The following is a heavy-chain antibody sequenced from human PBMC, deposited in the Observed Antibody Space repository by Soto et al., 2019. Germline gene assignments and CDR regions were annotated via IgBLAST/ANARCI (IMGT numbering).Heavy chain of an antibody. CDR3: ARGPFRIGGTCHSLVGDYFEF. D-gene: IGHD2-15*01. CDR1: GYTFTSYS. J-gene: IGHJ4*02. CDR2: INAANGNT. V-gene: IGHV1-3*01. Sequence: ASVKGSCKASGYTFTSYSMHWVRQAPGQRIEWMGWINAANGNTQHSQKFQGRLTITRNTSASTAYMELSSLRSEDTAVYYCARGPFRIGGTCHSLVGDYFEFWGQGTPDSVSS.